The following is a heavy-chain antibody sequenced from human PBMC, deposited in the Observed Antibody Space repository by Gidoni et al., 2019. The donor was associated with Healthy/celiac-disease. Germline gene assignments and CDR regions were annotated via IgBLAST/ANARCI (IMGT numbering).Heavy chain of an antibody. D-gene: IGHD4-17*01. CDR2: INYIGNT. V-gene: IGHV4-31*03. J-gene: IGHJ4*02. Sequence: QVQLQESGPGLVKPSQTLSLTCTVSGGSISSGGYSWSWIRQHPGKGLEWIGYINYIGNTYYNPSLKSRVTISVDTSKNQFSLKLSSVTAADTAVYYCAGGDYGGPLDYWGQGTLVTVSS. CDR1: GGSISSGGYS. CDR3: AGGDYGGPLDY.